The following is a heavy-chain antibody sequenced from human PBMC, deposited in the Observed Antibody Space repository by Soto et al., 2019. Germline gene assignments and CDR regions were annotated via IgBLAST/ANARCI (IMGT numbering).Heavy chain of an antibody. V-gene: IGHV4-34*01. CDR1: GGSFSGDY. Sequence: QVQLQQWGAGLLKPSETLSLTCVVYGGSFSGDYWSWLRQPPGKGLEWIGEINHSGSTDYSPSLKGRVTISADTSKNQFSLELSSVTAADTAVYYCARGGGDWYSDLWGRGTLVTVSS. J-gene: IGHJ2*01. CDR3: ARGGGDWYSDL. CDR2: INHSGST.